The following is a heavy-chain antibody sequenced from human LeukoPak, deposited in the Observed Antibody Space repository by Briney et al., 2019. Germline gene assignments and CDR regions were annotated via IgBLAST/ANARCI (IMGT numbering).Heavy chain of an antibody. Sequence: SETLSLTCTVSGGSVSIGNYYWSCVRQPPGKGLEWIGYIYYSGSTNYNPSLKSRVTISVDTSKNQLSLKLTSVTPADTAVYYCASGSLVVGTSAFDIWGQGTMVTVSS. CDR3: ASGSLVVGTSAFDI. J-gene: IGHJ3*02. CDR2: IYYSGST. V-gene: IGHV4-61*01. CDR1: GGSVSIGNYY. D-gene: IGHD2-15*01.